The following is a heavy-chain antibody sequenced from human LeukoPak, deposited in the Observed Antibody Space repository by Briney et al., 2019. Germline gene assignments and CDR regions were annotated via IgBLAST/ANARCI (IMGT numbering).Heavy chain of an antibody. CDR1: GFTLSTYW. Sequence: GGPLRLSCAASGFTLSTYWMNWVRQAPGKGLEWVANIKQDGGEKNYAASVNGRFTVSRDNAKNSLYLQMDSLRAEDTAVYYCARGGTYSFYWGQGTLVTVSS. D-gene: IGHD1-26*01. CDR2: IKQDGGEK. CDR3: ARGGTYSFY. J-gene: IGHJ4*02. V-gene: IGHV3-7*01.